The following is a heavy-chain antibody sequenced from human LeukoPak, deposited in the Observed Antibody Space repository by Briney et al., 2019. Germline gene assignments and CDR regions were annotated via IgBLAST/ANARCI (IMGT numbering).Heavy chain of an antibody. Sequence: PGGSLRLSCAASGFSFSSYAIHWVRQAPGKGLKWVSTITTGDGNTYYADSVKGRFTVSRDDSKNTLYLQMNSLRAEDTAVYYCAKDGGLWVSAHWGDSWGRGTLVTVSS. J-gene: IGHJ4*02. V-gene: IGHV3-23*01. CDR3: AKDGGLWVSAHWGDS. D-gene: IGHD7-27*01. CDR1: GFSFSSYA. CDR2: ITTGDGNT.